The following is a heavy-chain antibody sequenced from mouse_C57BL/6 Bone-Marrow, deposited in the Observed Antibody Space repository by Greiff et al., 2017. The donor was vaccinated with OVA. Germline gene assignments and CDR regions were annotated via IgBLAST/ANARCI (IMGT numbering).Heavy chain of an antibody. V-gene: IGHV14-3*01. Sequence: EVMLVESVAELVRPGASVKLSCTASGFNIKNTYMHWVKQRPEQGLEWIGRIDPANGNTKYAPKFQGKATITADTSSNTAYLQLSSLTSEDTAIYYCARNMNMGWLLPFAYWGQGTLVTVSA. CDR2: IDPANGNT. D-gene: IGHD2-3*01. J-gene: IGHJ3*01. CDR1: GFNIKNTY. CDR3: ARNMNMGWLLPFAY.